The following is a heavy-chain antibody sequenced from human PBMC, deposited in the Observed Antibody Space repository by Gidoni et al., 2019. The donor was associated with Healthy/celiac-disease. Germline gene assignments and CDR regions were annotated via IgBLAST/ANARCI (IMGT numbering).Heavy chain of an antibody. CDR1: GFTFSSYA. Sequence: EVQLLESGGGSVQPGGSLRLSCAASGFTFSSYAMSWVRQAPGKGLEWVSAISGSGGSTYYADSVKGRFTISRDNSKNTLYLQMNSLRAEDTAVYYCRLPGIAAAGFPFDYWGQGTLVTVSS. CDR2: ISGSGGST. CDR3: RLPGIAAAGFPFDY. V-gene: IGHV3-23*01. J-gene: IGHJ4*02. D-gene: IGHD6-13*01.